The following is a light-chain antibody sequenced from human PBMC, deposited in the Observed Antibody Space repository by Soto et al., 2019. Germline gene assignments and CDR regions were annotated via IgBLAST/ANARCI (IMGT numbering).Light chain of an antibody. CDR2: KIS. CDR1: ECLVNSDRNTY. J-gene: IGKJ1*01. V-gene: IGKV2-24*01. Sequence: FMLTQSTVAMPVTLGQPASISCMSSECLVNSDRNTYLSWLQQRPGQPPRLLIHKISNRFSGVPDRFSGSGAGTEFTLKISRVEPEDVGIYYCLQATHFPWAFGQGTKVDIK. CDR3: LQATHFPWA.